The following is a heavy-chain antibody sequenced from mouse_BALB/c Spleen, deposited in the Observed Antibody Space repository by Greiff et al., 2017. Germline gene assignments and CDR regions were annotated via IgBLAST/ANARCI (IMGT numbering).Heavy chain of an antibody. CDR2: ISSGGST. Sequence: EVKLMESGGGLVKPGGSLKLSCAASGFTFSSYAMSWVRQTPEKRLEWVASISSGGSTYYPDSVKGRFTISRDNARNILYLQMSSLRSEDTAMYYCARGNSLLRPYYFDYWGQGTTLTVSS. J-gene: IGHJ2*01. CDR1: GFTFSSYA. CDR3: ARGNSLLRPYYFDY. V-gene: IGHV5-6-5*01. D-gene: IGHD1-2*01.